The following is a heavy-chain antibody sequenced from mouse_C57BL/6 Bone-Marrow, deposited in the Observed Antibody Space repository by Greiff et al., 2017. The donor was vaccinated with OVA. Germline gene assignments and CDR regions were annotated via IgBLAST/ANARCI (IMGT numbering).Heavy chain of an antibody. CDR2: ISSGGSYT. CDR1: GFTFSSYG. J-gene: IGHJ2*01. V-gene: IGHV5-6*01. D-gene: IGHD2-3*01. CDR3: AIYDGYYVLFFDY. Sequence: EVMLVESGGDLVKPGGSLKLSCAASGFTFSSYGMSWVRQTPDKRLEWVATISSGGSYTYYPDSVKGRFTISRDNAKNTLYLQMSSLKSDDTAMYYCAIYDGYYVLFFDYWGQGTTLTVSS.